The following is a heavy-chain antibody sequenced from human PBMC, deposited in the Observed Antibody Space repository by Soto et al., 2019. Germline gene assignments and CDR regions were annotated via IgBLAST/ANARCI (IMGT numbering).Heavy chain of an antibody. J-gene: IGHJ4*02. CDR1: GGSINSAGYY. D-gene: IGHD3-3*01. CDR3: AKVQTIFAIITVFDY. Sequence: PSETLSLTCTVSGGSINSAGYYWSWLRQHPGKGLEWIGNIYYSGSTNYKPSLKSRVTISIDTSKNHFSLNLRYVTAADTAVYYCAKVQTIFAIITVFDYWGQGNPGLVFS. CDR2: IYYSGST. V-gene: IGHV4-31*03.